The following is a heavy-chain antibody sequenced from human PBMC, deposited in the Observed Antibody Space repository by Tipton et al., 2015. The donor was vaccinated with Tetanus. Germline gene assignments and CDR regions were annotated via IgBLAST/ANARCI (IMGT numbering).Heavy chain of an antibody. V-gene: IGHV3-7*01. J-gene: IGHJ4*02. CDR1: GFTFNNAW. Sequence: SLRLSCAASGFTFNNAWMSWVRQAPGKGLEWVANIKKDESEKDYVDSVKGRFTISRDNAKNSLYLQMNSMTVEDTAVYYCARVSTNSGTSWRFDCWGQGTLVTVSS. CDR2: IKKDESEK. D-gene: IGHD6-13*01. CDR3: ARVSTNSGTSWRFDC.